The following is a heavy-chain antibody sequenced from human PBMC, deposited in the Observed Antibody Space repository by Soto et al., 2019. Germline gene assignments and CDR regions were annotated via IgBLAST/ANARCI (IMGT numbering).Heavy chain of an antibody. CDR1: GFTFSSYW. V-gene: IGHV3-7*01. Sequence: GGSLRLSCAASGFTFSSYWMSWVRQAPGKGLEWVANIKQDGSEKYYVDSVKGRFTISRDNAKNSLYLQMNSLRAEDTAVYYCARASLGGYDPRDNWFDPWGQGTLVTVSS. D-gene: IGHD5-12*01. CDR2: IKQDGSEK. CDR3: ARASLGGYDPRDNWFDP. J-gene: IGHJ5*02.